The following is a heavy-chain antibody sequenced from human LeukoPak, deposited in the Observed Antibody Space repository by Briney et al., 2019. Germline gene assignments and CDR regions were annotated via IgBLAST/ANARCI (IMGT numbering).Heavy chain of an antibody. CDR3: AKDVEGGRYYDSSVGI. D-gene: IGHD3-22*01. V-gene: IGHV3-74*01. Sequence: GGSLRLSCAASGFTFSSYWMHWVRQAPGKGLVWVSRINSDGSSTSYADSVKGRFTISRDNAKNTLYLQMNSLRAEDTAVYHCAKDVEGGRYYDSSVGIWGQGTLVTVSS. CDR1: GFTFSSYW. J-gene: IGHJ4*02. CDR2: INSDGSST.